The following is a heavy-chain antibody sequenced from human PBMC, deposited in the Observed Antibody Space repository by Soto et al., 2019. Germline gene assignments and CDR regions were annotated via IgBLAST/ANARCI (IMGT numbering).Heavy chain of an antibody. CDR2: ISYDGSNK. D-gene: IGHD2-21*02. J-gene: IGHJ6*02. CDR3: AKDSRLAYCGGDCLAYYYGMDV. Sequence: PGGSLRLSCAASGFTFSGYGMHWFRQAPGKGLEWVAVISYDGSNKYYADSVKGRFTISRDNSKNTLYLQMNSLRAEDTAVYYCAKDSRLAYCGGDCLAYYYGMDVWGQGTTVTVSS. V-gene: IGHV3-30*18. CDR1: GFTFSGYG.